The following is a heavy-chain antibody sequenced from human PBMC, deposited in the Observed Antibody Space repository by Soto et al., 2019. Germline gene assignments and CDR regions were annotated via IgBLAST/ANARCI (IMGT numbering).Heavy chain of an antibody. CDR1: GGSFSGYY. V-gene: IGHV4-34*01. Sequence: QVQLQQWGAGLLKPSETLSLTCAVYGGSFSGYYWSWIRQPPGKGLEWIGEINHSGSTTYNPSLKSRVTISVDTAKNQFSLQLTSVTAADTAVYYCVRVGYYGMDVWGPGTTVTGSS. CDR2: INHSGST. J-gene: IGHJ6*02. D-gene: IGHD3-10*01. CDR3: VRVGYYGMDV.